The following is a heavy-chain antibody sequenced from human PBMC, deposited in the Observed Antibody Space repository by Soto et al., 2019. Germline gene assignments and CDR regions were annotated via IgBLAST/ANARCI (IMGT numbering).Heavy chain of an antibody. D-gene: IGHD3-10*01. Sequence: EVQLVETGGGLVQPGGSLRLSCAASGFTFNSYSMNWVRQAPGKGLEWVSYISSSSSTIYYADSVKGRFTISRDNAKSSLYLQMNSLRDEDTAVYYCARAGYCGSGILLWGQGTLVTVSS. CDR3: ARAGYCGSGILL. J-gene: IGHJ4*02. V-gene: IGHV3-48*02. CDR2: ISSSSSTI. CDR1: GFTFNSYS.